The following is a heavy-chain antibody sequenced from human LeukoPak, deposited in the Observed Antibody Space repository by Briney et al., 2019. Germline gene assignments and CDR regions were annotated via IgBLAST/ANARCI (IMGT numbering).Heavy chain of an antibody. CDR2: ITPMFGRT. CDR1: GDSFIPAV. CDR3: ARNGKANNIEDWFDL. V-gene: IGHV1-69*06. J-gene: IGHJ5*02. D-gene: IGHD4/OR15-4a*01. Sequence: ASGDSFIPAVISWVRQAPGQGLEWMGEITPMFGRTNYTQKFQDRVTMTADTSTNTVYMELGSLRFEDTAVYYCARNGKANNIEDWFDLWGQGTLVTVSS.